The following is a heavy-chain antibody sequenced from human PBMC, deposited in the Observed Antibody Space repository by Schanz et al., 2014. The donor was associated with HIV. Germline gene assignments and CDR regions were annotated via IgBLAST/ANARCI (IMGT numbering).Heavy chain of an antibody. CDR2: MSPNSDNT. V-gene: IGHV1-8*01. CDR3: ARSGGSGSYYTPPVY. D-gene: IGHD3-10*01. Sequence: QVQLVQSGAEVKKPGASVKVSCKASGYTFTSYDIHWVRQATGQGLEWMGWMSPNSDNTAYAQKFQGRLTMTGNTSISSAYMELSSLRSEDTAVYYCARSGGSGSYYTPPVYWGQGTLVTVSS. J-gene: IGHJ4*02. CDR1: GYTFTSYD.